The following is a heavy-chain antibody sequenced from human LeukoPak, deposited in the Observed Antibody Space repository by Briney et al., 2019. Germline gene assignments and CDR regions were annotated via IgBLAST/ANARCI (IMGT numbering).Heavy chain of an antibody. J-gene: IGHJ6*02. D-gene: IGHD6-13*01. V-gene: IGHV1-8*01. CDR2: MNPNGGNT. Sequence: ASVKVSCKASGYTFTSYDINWVRQATGQGLEWMGWMNPNGGNTGYAQKFQGRVTMTRNTSISTAYMELSSLRSEDTAVYYCATAGYSSSWFYYYYGMDVWGQGTTVTVSS. CDR3: ATAGYSSSWFYYYYGMDV. CDR1: GYTFTSYD.